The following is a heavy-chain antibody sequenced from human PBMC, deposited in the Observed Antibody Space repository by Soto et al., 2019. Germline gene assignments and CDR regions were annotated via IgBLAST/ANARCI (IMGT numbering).Heavy chain of an antibody. V-gene: IGHV3-30*18. CDR2: ISYDGSNK. Sequence: GGSLRLSCAASGFTFSSYGMHWVRQAPGKGLEWVAVISYDGSNKYYADSVKGRFTISRDNSKNTLYLQMNSLRAEDTAVYYCAKDKDGYFDYWGQGTLVTVSS. J-gene: IGHJ4*02. CDR1: GFTFSSYG. D-gene: IGHD2-8*01. CDR3: AKDKDGYFDY.